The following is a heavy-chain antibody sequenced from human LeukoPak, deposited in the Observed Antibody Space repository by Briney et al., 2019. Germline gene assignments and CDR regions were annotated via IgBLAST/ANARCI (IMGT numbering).Heavy chain of an antibody. CDR2: IKSKTDGGTT. Sequence: GGSLRLSCAASGFTYGNAWMSWVRQAPGKGLEWVGRIKSKTDGGTTDYAAPVKGRFTISRDDSKNTLYLQMNSLKTEDTAVYYCTTRGGGGPTHYWGQGTLVTVSS. D-gene: IGHD3-16*01. CDR3: TTRGGGGPTHY. J-gene: IGHJ4*02. V-gene: IGHV3-15*01. CDR1: GFTYGNAW.